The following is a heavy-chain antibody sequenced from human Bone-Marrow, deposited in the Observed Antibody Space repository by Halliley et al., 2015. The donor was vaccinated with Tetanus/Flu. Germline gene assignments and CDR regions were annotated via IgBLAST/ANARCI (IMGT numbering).Heavy chain of an antibody. CDR2: IYISDTT. Sequence: WVSVIYISDTTFYADSVMGRFTISRHNSENTLYLQMNSLRPEDTAVYYCARGEGNTGYDWFDLWGQGTLVTVSA. CDR3: ARGEGNTGYDWFDL. J-gene: IGHJ5*02. D-gene: IGHD5-12*01. V-gene: IGHV3-53*04.